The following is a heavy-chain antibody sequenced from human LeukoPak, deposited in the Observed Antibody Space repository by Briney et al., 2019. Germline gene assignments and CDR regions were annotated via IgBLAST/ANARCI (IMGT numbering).Heavy chain of an antibody. Sequence: SDTLSLTCTVSGGSITTYSWSWIRQPPGKGLEWIGYIYYSGNTNYNPSLKSRVTISVDTSKNQFSLKLSSVTAADTAMYYRAGSGYSSGYLFDYWGQGTLVTVSS. J-gene: IGHJ4*02. V-gene: IGHV4-59*07. CDR2: IYYSGNT. CDR3: AGSGYSSGYLFDY. D-gene: IGHD5-18*01. CDR1: GGSITTYS.